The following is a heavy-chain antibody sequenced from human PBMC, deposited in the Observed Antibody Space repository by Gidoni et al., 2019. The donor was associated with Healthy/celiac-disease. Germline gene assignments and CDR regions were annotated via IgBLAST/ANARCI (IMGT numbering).Heavy chain of an antibody. J-gene: IGHJ6*03. CDR3: ARDPPPYYYRDV. CDR2: IYTSGST. CDR1: GGSISSGSYY. Sequence: QVQLQESGPGLVKPSQTLSLTCTVSGGSISSGSYYWSWIRQPAGKGLEWIGRIYTSGSTNYNPTLKSRVTISVDTSKNQVSLKLSSVTAADTAVYYCARDPPPYYYRDVWGKGTTVTVSS. V-gene: IGHV4-61*02.